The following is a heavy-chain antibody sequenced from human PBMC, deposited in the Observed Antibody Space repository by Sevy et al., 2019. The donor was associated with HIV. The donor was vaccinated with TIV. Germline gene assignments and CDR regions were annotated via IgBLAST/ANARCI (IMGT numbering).Heavy chain of an antibody. D-gene: IGHD4-4*01. CDR2: ISSSSSTI. CDR3: AREMITVTTSGFDP. V-gene: IGHV3-48*01. J-gene: IGHJ5*02. Sequence: GGSLRLSCAASGFTFSSYSMNWVRQAPGKGLEWVSYISSSSSTIYYADSVKGRFTISRDNAKNSLYLQMNSLRAEDTAVYYCAREMITVTTSGFDPWGQGTLVTVSS. CDR1: GFTFSSYS.